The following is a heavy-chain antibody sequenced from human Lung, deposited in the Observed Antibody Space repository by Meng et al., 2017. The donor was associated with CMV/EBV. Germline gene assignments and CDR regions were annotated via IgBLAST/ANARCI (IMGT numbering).Heavy chain of an antibody. CDR3: ARQDSYTNYYFDL. CDR2: IYPGDSDT. CDR1: GYSFTTHW. Sequence: ESXKISXKGSGYSFTTHWIGWVRQMPGKGLEWMGVIYPGDSDTTYSPSFQGRVTISADKSITTAYLQLRSLKASDTAVYYCARQDSYTNYYFDLWGRGTLVXVSS. D-gene: IGHD4-11*01. V-gene: IGHV5-51*01. J-gene: IGHJ4*02.